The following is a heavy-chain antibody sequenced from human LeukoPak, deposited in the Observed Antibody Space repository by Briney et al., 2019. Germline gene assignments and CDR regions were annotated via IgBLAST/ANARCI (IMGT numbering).Heavy chain of an antibody. D-gene: IGHD3-22*01. CDR1: GGTFSGYY. CDR2: INHSGST. V-gene: IGHV4-34*01. Sequence: KTSETVSLTCGVYGGTFSGYYWSWIRQPPGKGLEWIGEINHSGSTNYNPSLKSRVTISVDTSKNQFSLKLSSVTAADTAVYYCARGPYYYDSSGYIDWGQGTLVTVSS. J-gene: IGHJ4*02. CDR3: ARGPYYYDSSGYID.